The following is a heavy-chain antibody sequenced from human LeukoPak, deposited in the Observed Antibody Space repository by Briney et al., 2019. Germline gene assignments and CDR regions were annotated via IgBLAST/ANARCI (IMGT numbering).Heavy chain of an antibody. CDR2: FSADGINI. D-gene: IGHD3-22*01. CDR1: GFTFSSYG. V-gene: IGHV3-30*18. Sequence: GRSLRLSCAASGFTFSSYGMHWVRQAPGKGLEWVALFSADGINIYYADSVKGRFTISRDDSKNTLYLQMNSLRAEDTAVYYCAKDRSRSKTYYYDSSGLTPFDYWGQGTLVTVSS. CDR3: AKDRSRSKTYYYDSSGLTPFDY. J-gene: IGHJ4*02.